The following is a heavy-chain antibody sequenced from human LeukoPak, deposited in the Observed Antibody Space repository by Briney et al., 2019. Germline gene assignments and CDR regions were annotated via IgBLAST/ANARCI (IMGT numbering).Heavy chain of an antibody. V-gene: IGHV3-11*01. D-gene: IGHD4-17*01. Sequence: GSLRLSCAASGFTFSDYYMSWIRQAPGKGLEWASYISSSGSTIYYADSVKGRFTISRDNAKNSLYLQMNSLRAEDTAVYYCASFAYYGDYVDDAFDIWGQGTMVTVSS. CDR3: ASFAYYGDYVDDAFDI. CDR2: ISSSGSTI. J-gene: IGHJ3*02. CDR1: GFTFSDYY.